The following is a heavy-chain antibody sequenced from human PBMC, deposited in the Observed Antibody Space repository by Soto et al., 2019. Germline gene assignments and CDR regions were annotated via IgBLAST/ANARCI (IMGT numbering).Heavy chain of an antibody. CDR2: ISGSSDSI. CDR1: GFTFSDYY. J-gene: IGHJ4*02. V-gene: IGHV3-11*06. D-gene: IGHD6-13*01. CDR3: ARVAVITAAGTSDY. Sequence: PGGSLRLSCAASGFTFSDYYMSWIRQVPGKGLEWVAYISGSSDSIPYADSVKGRFTISGDNAKNSLYLQMNSLRAEDTAVYYCARVAVITAAGTSDYWGQGTLVTVSS.